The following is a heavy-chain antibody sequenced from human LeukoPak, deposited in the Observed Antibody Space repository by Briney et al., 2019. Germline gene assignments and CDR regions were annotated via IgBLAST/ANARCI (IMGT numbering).Heavy chain of an antibody. CDR3: ATDYGGNPAYYFDY. V-gene: IGHV1-24*01. Sequence: ASVKVSCKVSGYTLTELSMHWVRQAPGKGLEWMGGFDPEDGETIYAQKFQGRVTMTEDTSTDTAYMELSSLRSEDTAVYYCATDYGGNPAYYFDYWGQGTLVTVSS. D-gene: IGHD4-23*01. J-gene: IGHJ4*02. CDR1: GYTLTELS. CDR2: FDPEDGET.